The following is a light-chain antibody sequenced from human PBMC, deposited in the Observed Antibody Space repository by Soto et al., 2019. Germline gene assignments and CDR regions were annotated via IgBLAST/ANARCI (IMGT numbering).Light chain of an antibody. J-gene: IGLJ1*01. Sequence: QSALTQPASVSGSPGQSITISCTGTSSDVGGYNYVSWYQQHPGIAPKLMIYEVSNRPSRVSNRFSGSKSGNTASLTISGLQAEDEADYYCSSYTRSSTSYVFGTGTKVTVL. CDR3: SSYTRSSTSYV. CDR1: SSDVGGYNY. V-gene: IGLV2-14*01. CDR2: EVS.